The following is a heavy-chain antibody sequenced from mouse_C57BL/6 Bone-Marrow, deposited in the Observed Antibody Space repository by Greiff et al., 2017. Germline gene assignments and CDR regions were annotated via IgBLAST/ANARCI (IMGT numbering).Heavy chain of an antibody. CDR3: TTTPYGDYAMDY. V-gene: IGHV14-4*01. CDR2: IDPENGDT. J-gene: IGHJ4*01. D-gene: IGHD1-1*02. Sequence: VQLKESGAELVRPGASVKLSCTASGFNIKDDYMHWVKQRPEQGLEWIGWIDPENGDTEYASKVQGKATITADTSSNTAYLQLSSLTSEDTAVYYCTTTPYGDYAMDYWGQGTSVTVSS. CDR1: GFNIKDDY.